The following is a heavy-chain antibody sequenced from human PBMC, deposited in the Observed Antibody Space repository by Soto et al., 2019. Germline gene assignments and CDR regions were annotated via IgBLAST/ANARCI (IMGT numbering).Heavy chain of an antibody. CDR1: GGSISSSSYY. V-gene: IGHV4-39*01. D-gene: IGHD6-13*01. CDR2: IYYSGST. J-gene: IGHJ4*02. CDR3: ARGGPDSSSWYYFDY. Sequence: PSETLSLTCTVSGGSISSSSYYWGWIRQPPGKGLEWIGSIYYSGSTYYNPSLKSRVTISVDTSKNQFSLKLSSVTAADTAVYYCARGGPDSSSWYYFDYWGQGTLVTVSS.